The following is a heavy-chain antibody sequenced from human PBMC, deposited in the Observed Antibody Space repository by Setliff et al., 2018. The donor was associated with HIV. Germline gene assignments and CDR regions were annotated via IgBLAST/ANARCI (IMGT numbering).Heavy chain of an antibody. D-gene: IGHD3-16*02. CDR1: GDSVSDYY. Sequence: SLTCSVSGDSVSDYYWSWIRQPPGKGLEWIGDISTFRGTNYSPSLQSRVTISMDTSKNQLSLNLSSATAADTAVYYCSRGTFGGVIAQYYFDYWGQGTLVTVSS. J-gene: IGHJ4*02. CDR2: ISTFRGT. CDR3: SRGTFGGVIAQYYFDY. V-gene: IGHV4-4*09.